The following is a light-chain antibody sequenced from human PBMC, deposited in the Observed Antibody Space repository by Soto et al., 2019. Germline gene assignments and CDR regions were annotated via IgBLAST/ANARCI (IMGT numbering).Light chain of an antibody. J-gene: IGLJ1*01. CDR1: SSDVGGYNY. CDR2: DVS. V-gene: IGLV2-14*01. CDR3: RSYTSSTPYV. Sequence: QSALTQPASVSGSPGQSITISCTGTSSDVGGYNYVSWYQQYPGKAPKLMIYDVSNRPSGVPNRFSGSKSGNTASLTISGLQLVDEADYNCRSYTSSTPYVFGTGTNLTVL.